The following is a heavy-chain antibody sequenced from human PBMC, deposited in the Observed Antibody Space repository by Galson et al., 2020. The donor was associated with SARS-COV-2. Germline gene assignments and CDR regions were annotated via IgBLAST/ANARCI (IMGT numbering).Heavy chain of an antibody. J-gene: IGHJ6*02. CDR3: TRDLLGDYYYYGMDV. V-gene: IGHV3-49*04. D-gene: IGHD1-26*01. CDR1: GFTFGDYA. CDR2: IRSKAYGGTT. Sequence: GESLKISCTASGFTFGDYAMSWVRQAPGKGLEWVGFIRSKAYGGTTEYAASVKGRFTISRDDSKSIAYLQMNSLKTEDTAVYYCTRDLLGDYYYYGMDVWGQGTTVTVSS.